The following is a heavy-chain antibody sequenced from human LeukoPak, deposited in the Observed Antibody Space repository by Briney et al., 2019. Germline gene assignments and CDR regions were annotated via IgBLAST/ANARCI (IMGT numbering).Heavy chain of an antibody. Sequence: PSETLSLTCTVSVGSISTYYWSWIRQPPGKGLEWIGSIYYSGSTYYNPSLKSRVTISVDTSKNQFSLKLTSVTAADTAVYYCARRGDYEFDSWGQGTLVTVSS. D-gene: IGHD4-17*01. J-gene: IGHJ4*02. CDR2: IYYSGST. CDR1: VGSISTYY. CDR3: ARRGDYEFDS. V-gene: IGHV4-59*05.